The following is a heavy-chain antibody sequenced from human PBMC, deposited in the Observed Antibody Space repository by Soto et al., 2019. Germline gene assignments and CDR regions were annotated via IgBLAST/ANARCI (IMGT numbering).Heavy chain of an antibody. D-gene: IGHD2-2*02. J-gene: IGHJ3*02. Sequence: ASVKGSCKASGYTFTSYYMHWVRQAPGQGLEWMGIINPSGGSTSYAQKFQGRVTMTRDTSTSTVYMELSSLRSEDTAVYYCARDLTAIDAFDIWGQGTMVTVSS. V-gene: IGHV1-46*01. CDR1: GYTFTSYY. CDR2: INPSGGST. CDR3: ARDLTAIDAFDI.